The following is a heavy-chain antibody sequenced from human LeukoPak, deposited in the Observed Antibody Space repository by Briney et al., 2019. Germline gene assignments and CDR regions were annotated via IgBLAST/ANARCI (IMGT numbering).Heavy chain of an antibody. D-gene: IGHD2-15*01. V-gene: IGHV1-2*02. CDR3: ASVGVVADYGLDV. Sequence: ASVKVSCKASGYTLTGHYLHWVRQAPGQGLEWMGWINPNTGATTHAQRFQGRVTLTRDTSISTAYMDLSRLRPDDTAVYYCASVGVVADYGLDVWGQGTTVTVSS. J-gene: IGHJ6*02. CDR2: INPNTGAT. CDR1: GYTLTGHY.